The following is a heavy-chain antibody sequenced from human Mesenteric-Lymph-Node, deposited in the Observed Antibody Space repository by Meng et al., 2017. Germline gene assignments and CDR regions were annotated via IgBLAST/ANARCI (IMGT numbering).Heavy chain of an antibody. D-gene: IGHD3-10*01. V-gene: IGHV4-31*03. J-gene: IGHJ5*02. Sequence: QGQPQESGPGLVKPSQTLSLTCTVSGGSISSGGYYWSWIRQHPGKGLEWIGYIHSSGSTYYNPSLRSRLTISVDTSKNQFSLKLSSVTAADTAVYYCARASYGSGSPLGESWFDPWGQGTLVTVSS. CDR1: GGSISSGGYY. CDR2: IHSSGST. CDR3: ARASYGSGSPLGESWFDP.